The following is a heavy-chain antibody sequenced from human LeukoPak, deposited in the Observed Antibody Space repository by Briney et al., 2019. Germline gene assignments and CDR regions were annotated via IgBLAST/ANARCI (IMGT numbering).Heavy chain of an antibody. CDR2: IRSKAYGGTT. Sequence: GRSLRLSCTASGFTFGDCAMSWFRQAPGKGLEWVGFIRSKAYGGTTEYAASVKGRFTISRDDSKSIAYLQMNSLKTEDTAVYSCAREGNYYGSGSYDYWGQGTLVTVSS. D-gene: IGHD3-10*01. J-gene: IGHJ4*02. CDR1: GFTFGDCA. V-gene: IGHV3-49*03. CDR3: AREGNYYGSGSYDY.